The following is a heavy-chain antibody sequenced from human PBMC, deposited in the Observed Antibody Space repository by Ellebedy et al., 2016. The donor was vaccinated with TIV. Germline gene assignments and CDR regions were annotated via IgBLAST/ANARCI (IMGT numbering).Heavy chain of an antibody. J-gene: IGHJ4*02. D-gene: IGHD2-15*01. CDR1: GFTFMNAW. V-gene: IGHV3-15*01. CDR2: IRSKTDGGAT. Sequence: GESLKISXAASGFTFMNAWMSWVRQAPGKGLEWVGRIRSKTDGGATDYAAPLKGRVTISRDDSKDMLHLQMNSLRTEDTAMYYCTTDNTPAGHDQWGQGTLVTVSS. CDR3: TTDNTPAGHDQ.